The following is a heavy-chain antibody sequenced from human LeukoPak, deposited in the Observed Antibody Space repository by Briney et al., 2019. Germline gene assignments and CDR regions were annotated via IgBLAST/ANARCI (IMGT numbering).Heavy chain of an antibody. V-gene: IGHV3-7*03. D-gene: IGHD2-15*01. Sequence: GGSLRLSCAASGFTYRRYWMSWVRQAPGKGLEGVANIKQDGSEKYYVDSVKGRFTISRDNAKNSLYLQMNSPRAEDTVVYYCASLVAAHFDFWGQGTLVTVSS. CDR1: GFTYRRYW. J-gene: IGHJ4*02. CDR3: ASLVAAHFDF. CDR2: IKQDGSEK.